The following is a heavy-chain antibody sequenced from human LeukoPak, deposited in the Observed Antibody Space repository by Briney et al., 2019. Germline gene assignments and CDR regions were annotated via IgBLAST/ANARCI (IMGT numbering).Heavy chain of an antibody. V-gene: IGHV4-4*07. CDR1: GYSISSGYF. J-gene: IGHJ4*02. CDR3: ARGGNAVDY. D-gene: IGHD2-8*01. Sequence: SETLSLTCTVSGYSISSGYFWGWIRQPAGKGLEWIGRIYTSGSTNYNPSLKSRVTMSVDTSKNQFSLKLSSVTAADTAVYYCARGGNAVDYWGQGTLVTVSS. CDR2: IYTSGST.